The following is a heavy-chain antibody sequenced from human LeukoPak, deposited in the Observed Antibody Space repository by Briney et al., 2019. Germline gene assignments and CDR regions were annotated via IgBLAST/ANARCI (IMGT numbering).Heavy chain of an antibody. CDR3: ARVAVWIQLWLPDY. J-gene: IGHJ4*02. CDR1: GGSFSGYY. Sequence: SETLSLTCAVYGGSFSGYYWSWIRQPPGKGLEWIGEINHSGSTNYNPSLKSRVTISVDTSKNRFSLKLSSVTAADTAVYYCARVAVWIQLWLPDYWGQGTLVTVSS. CDR2: INHSGST. V-gene: IGHV4-34*01. D-gene: IGHD5-18*01.